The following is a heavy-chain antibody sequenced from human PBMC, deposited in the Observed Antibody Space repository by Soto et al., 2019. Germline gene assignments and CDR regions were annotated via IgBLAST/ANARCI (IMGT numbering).Heavy chain of an antibody. CDR2: IWYDGSNK. Sequence: PGGSLRLSCAASGFTFSSYGMHWVRQAPGKGLEWVAVIWYDGSNKYYADSVKGRFTISRDNSKNTLYLQMNSLRAEDTAVYYCARYGEVTPRRYGMDVWGQGTTVTVSS. D-gene: IGHD3-16*01. J-gene: IGHJ6*02. V-gene: IGHV3-33*01. CDR1: GFTFSSYG. CDR3: ARYGEVTPRRYGMDV.